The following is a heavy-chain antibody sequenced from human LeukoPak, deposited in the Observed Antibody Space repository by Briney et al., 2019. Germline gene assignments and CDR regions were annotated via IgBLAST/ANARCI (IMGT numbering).Heavy chain of an antibody. J-gene: IGHJ4*02. D-gene: IGHD2-2*01. CDR3: AKDGRSSTPGY. CDR1: GFTFSSYA. CDR2: ISAGGGST. V-gene: IGHV3-23*01. Sequence: GGSLRLSCVISGFTFSSYAMSWVRQAPGKGLEWVSGISAGGGSTYHADSVKGRFTISRDNSKSTLYLQMNSLSAEDTAVYYCAKDGRSSTPGYWGQGTLVTVSS.